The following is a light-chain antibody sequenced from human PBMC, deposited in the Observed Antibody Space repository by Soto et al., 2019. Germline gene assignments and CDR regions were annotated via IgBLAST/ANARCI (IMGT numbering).Light chain of an antibody. CDR1: QSVSSSY. CDR3: QQYGSSPRT. J-gene: IGKJ1*01. V-gene: IGKV3-20*01. Sequence: EVGLTQTTGSLSFSPWERTTLCWRPSQSVSSSYLAWYQQKPGQAPRLLIYGASNRATGIPDRFSGSGSGTDFTLTISRLEPEDFAVYYCQQYGSSPRTFGQGTKVDIK. CDR2: GAS.